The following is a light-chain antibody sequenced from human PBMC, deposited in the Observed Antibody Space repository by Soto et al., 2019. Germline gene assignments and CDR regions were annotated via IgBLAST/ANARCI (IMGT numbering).Light chain of an antibody. V-gene: IGKV3D-15*01. Sequence: EIVLTQSPGTLSVSPGYRVTVSCRASQSTSINLAWYQHKPGQAPRLLIHGGSTRATGIPARISGSGSGTEFTLTISSLQSEDFAVYYCQQFRNWPWTFGQGTKVDIK. CDR2: GGS. CDR3: QQFRNWPWT. J-gene: IGKJ1*01. CDR1: QSTSIN.